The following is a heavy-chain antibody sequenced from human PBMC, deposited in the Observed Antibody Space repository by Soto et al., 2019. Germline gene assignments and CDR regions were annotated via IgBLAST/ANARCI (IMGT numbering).Heavy chain of an antibody. D-gene: IGHD5-12*01. CDR2: IYYSGNT. CDR3: ARDRRDGYNKRIDT. CDR1: GGTISSGDYH. V-gene: IGHV4-30-4*01. J-gene: IGHJ3*02. Sequence: SETLSLTCTVSGGTISSGDYHWSWIRQPPGKGLEWIGYIYYSGNTYYNPSLKSRVTISVDTSKNQFSLKLSSVAAADTAVYYCARDRRDGYNKRIDTWGQGTMVTVSS.